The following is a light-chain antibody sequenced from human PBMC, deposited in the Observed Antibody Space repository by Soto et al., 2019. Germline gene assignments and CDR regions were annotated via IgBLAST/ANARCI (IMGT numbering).Light chain of an antibody. CDR2: GAS. CDR1: QSVRTNY. V-gene: IGKV3D-20*02. J-gene: IGKJ5*01. Sequence: EIVLTQSPGTLSLSPGERATIPCRASQSVRTNYLAWYQQKPGQAPRLLIYGASSRATGIPDRFSGSGSGTDFTLTISRLEPEDFAVYYCQKRSNWPPITVGQGTRLEIK. CDR3: QKRSNWPPIT.